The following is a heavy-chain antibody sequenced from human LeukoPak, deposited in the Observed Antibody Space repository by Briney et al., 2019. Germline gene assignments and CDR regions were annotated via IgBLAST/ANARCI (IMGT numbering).Heavy chain of an antibody. CDR1: GGSISSSSYY. Sequence: SETLSLTCTVSGGSISSSSYYWGWIRQPPGKGLEWIGSIYYSGGTYYNPSLKSRVTISVDTSKNQFSLKLSSVTAAETAVYYCARDQYSSGWYYFDYWGQGTLVTVSS. J-gene: IGHJ4*02. CDR2: IYYSGGT. CDR3: ARDQYSSGWYYFDY. V-gene: IGHV4-39*07. D-gene: IGHD6-19*01.